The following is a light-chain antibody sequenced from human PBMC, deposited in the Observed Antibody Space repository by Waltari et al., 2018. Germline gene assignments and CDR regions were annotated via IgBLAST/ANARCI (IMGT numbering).Light chain of an antibody. CDR1: QNIDRE. Sequence: IVLTQSPAILSVSPGQRSTLSCRASQNIDRELGLYQHKPGQSPRLLIYDAPDRAVGVPARFSGSGSGTDFTLTISSLEPEDLAVYYCLQRYSWPRTFGQGTKLEI. CDR2: DAP. J-gene: IGKJ2*02. V-gene: IGKV3-11*01. CDR3: LQRYSWPRT.